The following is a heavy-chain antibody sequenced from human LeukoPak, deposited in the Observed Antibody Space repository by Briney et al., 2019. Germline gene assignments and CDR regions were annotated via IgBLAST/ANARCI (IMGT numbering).Heavy chain of an antibody. CDR3: ASGQWLVDY. Sequence: PSETLSLTCTVSGGSISSSSYYWGWIRQPPGKGLEWIGSIYYSGSTYYNPSLKSRVTISVDTSKNQFSLKLSSVTAADTAVHYCASGQWLVDYWGQGTLVTVSS. CDR1: GGSISSSSYY. D-gene: IGHD6-19*01. CDR2: IYYSGST. V-gene: IGHV4-39*07. J-gene: IGHJ4*02.